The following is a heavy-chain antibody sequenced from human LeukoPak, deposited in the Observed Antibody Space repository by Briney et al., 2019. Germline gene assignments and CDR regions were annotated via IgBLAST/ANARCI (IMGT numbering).Heavy chain of an antibody. V-gene: IGHV4-4*09. CDR2: IYFTGRT. Sequence: KPSETLSLTCTVSGGSISSYYWSWIRLPPGKGLEWIAYIYFTGRTQYNPSLKSRVTISVETSKNQFSLKLSSVTAADTAVYYCATRGGSYSAFDIWGQGTMVTVSS. CDR1: GGSISSYY. D-gene: IGHD1-26*01. J-gene: IGHJ3*02. CDR3: ATRGGSYSAFDI.